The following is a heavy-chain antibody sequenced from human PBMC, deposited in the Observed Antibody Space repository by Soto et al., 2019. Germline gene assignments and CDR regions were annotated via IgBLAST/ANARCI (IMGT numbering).Heavy chain of an antibody. CDR2: IYPGDSDT. D-gene: IGHD4-17*01. CDR3: ARLYGELYYYYYMDV. J-gene: IGHJ6*03. CDR1: GYSFTSYW. V-gene: IGHV5-51*01. Sequence: PGESLKISCKGSGYSFTSYWIGWVRQMPGKGLEWMGIIYPGDSDTRYSPSFQGQVTISADKSISTAYLQWSSLKASDTAMYYCARLYGELYYYYYMDVWGKGTTVTVSS.